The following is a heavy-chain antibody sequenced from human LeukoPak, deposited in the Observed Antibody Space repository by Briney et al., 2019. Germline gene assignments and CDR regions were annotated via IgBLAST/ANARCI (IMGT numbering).Heavy chain of an antibody. V-gene: IGHV3-11*06. Sequence: KPGGSLRLSCAASGFTFSDYYMSWIRPAPGKGLEWVSYISSSSSYTNYADSVKGRFTISRDNAKNSLYLQMNSLRADDTAIYYCARVSTHSQYNWFDPWGQGTLVTVSS. D-gene: IGHD2-15*01. CDR3: ARVSTHSQYNWFDP. CDR1: GFTFSDYY. CDR2: ISSSSSYT. J-gene: IGHJ5*02.